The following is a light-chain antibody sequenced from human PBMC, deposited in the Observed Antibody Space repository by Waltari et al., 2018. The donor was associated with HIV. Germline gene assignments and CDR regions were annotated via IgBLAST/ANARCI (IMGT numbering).Light chain of an antibody. CDR3: QSHDTSLSGYVI. J-gene: IGLJ2*01. V-gene: IGLV1-40*01. Sequence: QSVLTQPPSVSGATGQRVTISCTGSSSNLGTGYDVHWYQQLPGTAPKLLIYENNTRPAGLPDRFTGSKSCTTASLAITGLQAEDEAYYYCQSHDTSLSGYVIFGGGTKLTVL. CDR1: SSNLGTGYD. CDR2: ENN.